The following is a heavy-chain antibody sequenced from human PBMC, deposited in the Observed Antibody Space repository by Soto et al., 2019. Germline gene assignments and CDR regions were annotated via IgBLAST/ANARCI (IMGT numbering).Heavy chain of an antibody. CDR2: IWYDGSNK. CDR3: ARDSAGTGPYGMDV. V-gene: IGHV3-33*01. Sequence: QVQLVECGGGVVQPGRSLRLSCAASGFTFSSYGMHWVRQAPGKGLEWVAVIWYDGSNKYYADSVKGRFTISRDNSKNTLYLQMNSLRAEDTAVYYCARDSAGTGPYGMDVWGQGTTVTVSS. J-gene: IGHJ6*02. D-gene: IGHD7-27*01. CDR1: GFTFSSYG.